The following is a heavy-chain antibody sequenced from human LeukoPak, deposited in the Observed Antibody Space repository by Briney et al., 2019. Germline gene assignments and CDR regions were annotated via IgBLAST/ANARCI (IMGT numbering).Heavy chain of an antibody. D-gene: IGHD3-10*01. CDR1: GGSISGNGFS. CDR3: ARGSGSYYL. Sequence: SQTLSLTCAVSGGSISGNGFSWSWIRQSPGKGLEWIGYIAQSGSTYYNPSLKSRVTISIDKSKNKFSLKLTSVTAADTAVYYCARGSGSYYLWGQGTLVTVSS. J-gene: IGHJ4*02. V-gene: IGHV4-30-2*06. CDR2: IAQSGST.